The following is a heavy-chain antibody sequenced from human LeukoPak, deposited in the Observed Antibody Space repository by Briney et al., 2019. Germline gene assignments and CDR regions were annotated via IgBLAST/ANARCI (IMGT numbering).Heavy chain of an antibody. CDR2: INHSGST. CDR3: ARGPRRNYGDYRLDY. CDR1: GGSFSGYY. V-gene: IGHV4-34*01. J-gene: IGHJ4*02. Sequence: SETLSLTCAVYGGSFSGYYWSWIRQPPGKGLEWIGEINHSGSTNYNPSLKSRVTISVDTSKNQFSLKLSSVTAADTAVYYCARGPRRNYGDYRLDYWGQGTLVTVSP. D-gene: IGHD4-17*01.